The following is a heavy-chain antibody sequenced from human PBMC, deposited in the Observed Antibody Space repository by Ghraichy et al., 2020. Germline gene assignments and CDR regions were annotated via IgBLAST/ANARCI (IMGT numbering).Heavy chain of an antibody. D-gene: IGHD3-22*01. CDR1: GFTFSSYA. Sequence: GESLNISCAASGFTFSSYAMTWVRQAPGKGLEWVSVISASGGTTYYADSVKGRFTISRDNSKNTLYLQMNSLRAEDTAVYYCAKDTYYDSSGYYFDYWGQGTLVTVSS. J-gene: IGHJ4*02. V-gene: IGHV3-23*01. CDR2: ISASGGTT. CDR3: AKDTYYDSSGYYFDY.